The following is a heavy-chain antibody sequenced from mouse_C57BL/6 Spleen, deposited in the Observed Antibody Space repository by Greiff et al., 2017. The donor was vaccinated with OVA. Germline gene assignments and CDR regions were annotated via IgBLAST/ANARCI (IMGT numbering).Heavy chain of an antibody. Sequence: VQLQQSGPELVKPGASVKISCKASGYAFSSSWMNWVKQRPGMGLGWIGRIYPGDGDTNYNGKFKGKATLTADNSSSAAYMQLSSLASEDSAVYYCARSTAQVPWFAYWDQGTLGNVSA. D-gene: IGHD3-2*02. CDR3: ARSTAQVPWFAY. V-gene: IGHV1-82*01. CDR1: GYAFSSSW. CDR2: IYPGDGDT. J-gene: IGHJ3*01.